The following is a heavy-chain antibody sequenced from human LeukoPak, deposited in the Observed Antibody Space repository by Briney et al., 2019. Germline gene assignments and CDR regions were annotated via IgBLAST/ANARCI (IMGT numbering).Heavy chain of an antibody. J-gene: IGHJ4*02. D-gene: IGHD3-22*01. CDR2: IIPIFGIA. V-gene: IGHV1-69*05. CDR3: ARESYYDSSGPGGGALNYFDY. Sequence: SVEVSCKASGGTFSSYAISWVRQAPGQGLEWMGRIIPIFGIANYAQKFQGRVTITTDESTSTATCELSSLRSEDTAVYYWARESYYDSSGPGGGALNYFDYWGQGTLVTVSS. CDR1: GGTFSSYA.